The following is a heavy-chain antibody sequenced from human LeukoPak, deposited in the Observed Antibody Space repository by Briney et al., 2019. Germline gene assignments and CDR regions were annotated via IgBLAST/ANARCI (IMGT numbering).Heavy chain of an antibody. V-gene: IGHV3-30*02. D-gene: IGHD3-9*01. CDR3: QAEGGIRYFEWLGPIY. CDR2: IRYDGAIK. Sequence: SGGSLRLSCAASGFTFNTYRMHWVRQAPGKGLEWVAFIRYDGAIKYYADSVKGRFTISRDNAKNTLYLQMNSLRAEDTAVFFCQAEGGIRYFEWLGPIYWGQGTLVTVSS. CDR1: GFTFNTYR. J-gene: IGHJ4*02.